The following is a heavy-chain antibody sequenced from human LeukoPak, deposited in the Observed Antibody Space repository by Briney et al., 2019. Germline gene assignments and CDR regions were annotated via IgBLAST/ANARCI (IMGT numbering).Heavy chain of an antibody. V-gene: IGHV3-21*06. CDR3: ARDRDGIALIRDRTYYYMDV. D-gene: IGHD3-10*01. CDR1: GFTVSSNY. CDR2: ISSSSSSYI. J-gene: IGHJ6*03. Sequence: GGSLRLSCAASGFTVSSNYMSWVRQAPGKGLEWVSSISSSSSSYISYADSVKGRFTISRDNAKNSLYLQMNSLRAEDTAVYYCARDRDGIALIRDRTYYYMDVWGKGTTVTVSS.